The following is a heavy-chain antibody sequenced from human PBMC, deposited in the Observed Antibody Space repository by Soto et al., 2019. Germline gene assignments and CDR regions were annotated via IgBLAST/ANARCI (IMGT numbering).Heavy chain of an antibody. D-gene: IGHD3-16*02. J-gene: IGHJ4*02. CDR2: ISGSGGST. V-gene: IGHV3-23*01. CDR3: AKKMYDYVWGSYRHYYFDY. Sequence: LRLSCAASGFTFSSYAMSWVRQAPGKGLEWVSAISGSGGSTYYADSVKGRFTISRDNSKNTLYLQMNSLRAEDTAVYYCAKKMYDYVWGSYRHYYFDYWGQGTLVTVSS. CDR1: GFTFSSYA.